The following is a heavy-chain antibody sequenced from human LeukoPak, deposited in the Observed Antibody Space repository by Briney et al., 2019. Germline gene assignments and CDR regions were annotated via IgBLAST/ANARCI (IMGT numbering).Heavy chain of an antibody. CDR1: GGSFSGYY. V-gene: IGHV4-34*01. CDR2: INHSGST. CDR3: ARHWWELLYYYYYMDV. D-gene: IGHD1-26*01. Sequence: PSETLSLTCAVYGGSFSGYYWSWIRQPPGKGLEWIGEINHSGSTNYNPSLKSRVTISVDTSKNQFSLKLSSVTAADTAVYYCARHWWELLYYYYYMDVWGKGTTVTVSS. J-gene: IGHJ6*03.